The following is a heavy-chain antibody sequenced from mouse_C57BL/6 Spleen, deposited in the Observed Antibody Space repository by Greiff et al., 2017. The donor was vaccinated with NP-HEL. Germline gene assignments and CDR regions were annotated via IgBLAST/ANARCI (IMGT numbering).Heavy chain of an antibody. J-gene: IGHJ1*03. V-gene: IGHV1-39*01. Sequence: EVQLQQPGPELVKPGASVKISCKASGYSFTDYNMNWVKQSTGKSLEWIGVINPNYGTTSYNQKFKGKATLTVDQSSSTAYMQLNSLTSEDSAVYYCAAGYYGTWYFDVWGKGTTVTVSS. CDR3: AAGYYGTWYFDV. CDR1: GYSFTDYN. D-gene: IGHD1-1*01. CDR2: INPNYGTT.